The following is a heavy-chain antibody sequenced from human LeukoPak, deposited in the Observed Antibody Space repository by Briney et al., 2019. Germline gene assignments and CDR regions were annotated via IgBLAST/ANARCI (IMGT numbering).Heavy chain of an antibody. CDR2: IKSKTDGGTT. Sequence: EGSLRLSCAASGFTFSNAWMSWVRQAPGKGLEWVGRIKSKTDGGTTDYAAPVKGRFTISRDDSKNTLYLQMNSLKTEDTAVYYCTTRWAQLWLDYWGQGTLVTVSS. V-gene: IGHV3-15*01. CDR1: GFTFSNAW. CDR3: TTRWAQLWLDY. D-gene: IGHD5-18*01. J-gene: IGHJ4*02.